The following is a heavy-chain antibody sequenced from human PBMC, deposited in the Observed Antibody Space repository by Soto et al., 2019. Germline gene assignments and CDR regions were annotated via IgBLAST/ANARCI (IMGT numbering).Heavy chain of an antibody. Sequence: LSLTCTVSGGAFSSGTYYWSWIRQPPGKGLEWIGHIYLTGSTNYNPSLKSRVTMSLDTSRNQFSLKLSSVTAADTAVYYCTRGPPRVQWFDPWGLGTLVTVSS. CDR2: IYLTGST. CDR3: TRGPPRVQWFDP. V-gene: IGHV4-61*01. J-gene: IGHJ5*02. CDR1: GGAFSSGTYY.